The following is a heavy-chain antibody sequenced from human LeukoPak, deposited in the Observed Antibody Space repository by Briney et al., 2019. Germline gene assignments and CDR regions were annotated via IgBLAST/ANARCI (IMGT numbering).Heavy chain of an antibody. J-gene: IGHJ5*02. CDR3: AREVRRYFDWLSHRGWFDP. Sequence: ASVKVSCKASGYTFTSYHMHWVRQAPGQGLEWMGIINPSGGSTSYAQKFQGRVTMTRDTSTSTVYMELSSLRSEDTAVYYCAREVRRYFDWLSHRGWFDPWGQGTLVTVSS. D-gene: IGHD3-9*01. CDR2: INPSGGST. V-gene: IGHV1-46*01. CDR1: GYTFTSYH.